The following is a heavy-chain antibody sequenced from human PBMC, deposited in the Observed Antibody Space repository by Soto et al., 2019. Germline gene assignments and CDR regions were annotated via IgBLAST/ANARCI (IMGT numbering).Heavy chain of an antibody. Sequence: GESLKISCNGSGYSFTSYWIGWVRQMPGKGLEWMGLIYPGNSDTKYSPSFQGQVTISADKSISTAYLQWSSLKASDTAMYYCARQLSYFDSSGYYYGGFDYWGQGTLVTVSS. J-gene: IGHJ4*02. CDR1: GYSFTSYW. V-gene: IGHV5-51*01. CDR2: IYPGNSDT. D-gene: IGHD3-22*01. CDR3: ARQLSYFDSSGYYYGGFDY.